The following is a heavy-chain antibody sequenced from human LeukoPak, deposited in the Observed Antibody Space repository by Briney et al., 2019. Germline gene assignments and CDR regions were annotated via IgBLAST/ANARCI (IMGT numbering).Heavy chain of an antibody. D-gene: IGHD2-2*02. CDR2: ISGSGGST. CDR1: GFTFSSYA. Sequence: GGSLRLSCAASGFTFSSYAMSWVRQAPGKGLEWVSAISGSGGSTYYADSVKGRFTISRDDSKNTLYLQMNSLRAEDTAVYYCARDDRRLAYNYFDYWGQGTLVTVSS. CDR3: ARDDRRLAYNYFDY. V-gene: IGHV3-23*01. J-gene: IGHJ4*02.